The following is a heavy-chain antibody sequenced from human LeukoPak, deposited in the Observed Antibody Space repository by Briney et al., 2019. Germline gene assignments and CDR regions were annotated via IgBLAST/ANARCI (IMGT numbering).Heavy chain of an antibody. CDR2: ISAYNGNT. CDR3: ARGFTRGYSYGLGY. Sequence: ASVKVSCKASGYTFTSYGISWVRQAPGQGLEWMGWISAYNGNTNYAQKLQGRVTMTRNTSIRTAYMELSSLRSEDTAVYYCARGFTRGYSYGLGYWGQGTLVTVSS. CDR1: GYTFTSYG. V-gene: IGHV1-18*01. D-gene: IGHD5-18*01. J-gene: IGHJ4*02.